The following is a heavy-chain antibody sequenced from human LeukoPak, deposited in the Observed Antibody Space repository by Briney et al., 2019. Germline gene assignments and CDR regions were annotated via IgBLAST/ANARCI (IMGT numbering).Heavy chain of an antibody. CDR2: IIPIFGTA. Sequence: EASVKVSCKASGGTFSSYAISWVRQAPGQGLEWMGGIIPIFGTANYAQKFQGRVTITADESTSTAYMELSSLRSEDTAVYYCARAPPKGRAGYYYYGMDVWGQGTTVTASS. CDR3: ARAPPKGRAGYYYYGMDV. CDR1: GGTFSSYA. J-gene: IGHJ6*02. V-gene: IGHV1-69*13.